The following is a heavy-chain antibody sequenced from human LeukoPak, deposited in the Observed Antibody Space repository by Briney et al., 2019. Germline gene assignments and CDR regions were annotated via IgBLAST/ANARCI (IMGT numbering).Heavy chain of an antibody. CDR3: ARDPPRDSSGSNDY. V-gene: IGHV1-2*02. D-gene: IGHD3-22*01. J-gene: IGHJ4*02. CDR1: GYTFTGYY. Sequence: GASVKVSCKASGYTFTGYYMHWVRQAPGQGLEGMGWINPNSGGTNYAQKFQGRVTMTRDTSISTAYMELSRLRSDDTAVYYCARDPPRDSSGSNDYWGQGTLVTVSS. CDR2: INPNSGGT.